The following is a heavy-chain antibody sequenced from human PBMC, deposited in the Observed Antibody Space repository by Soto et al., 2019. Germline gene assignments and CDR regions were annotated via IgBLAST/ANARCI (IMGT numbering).Heavy chain of an antibody. D-gene: IGHD6-6*01. V-gene: IGHV1-69*13. CDR2: IIPIFGTA. CDR3: ARGGTIFGSSSQLQYYYYGMDV. J-gene: IGHJ6*02. Sequence: GASVKVSCKASGGTFSSYAISWVRQAPGQGLEWMGGIIPIFGTANYAQKFQGRVTITADESTSTAYMELSSLRSEDTAVYYCARGGTIFGSSSQLQYYYYGMDVWGQGTTVTVSS. CDR1: GGTFSSYA.